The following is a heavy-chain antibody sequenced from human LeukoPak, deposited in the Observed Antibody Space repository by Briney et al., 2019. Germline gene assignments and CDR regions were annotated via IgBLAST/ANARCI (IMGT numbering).Heavy chain of an antibody. CDR3: ARDLGYSSSWYNFTGHDY. Sequence: PGGSLRLSCAASGFTFSSYGMHWVRQAPGKGLEWVAVIRYDGSNKYYADSVKGRFTISRDNSKNTLYLQMNSLRAEDTAVYYCARDLGYSSSWYNFTGHDYWGQGTLVTVSS. V-gene: IGHV3-33*01. CDR1: GFTFSSYG. D-gene: IGHD6-13*01. CDR2: IRYDGSNK. J-gene: IGHJ4*02.